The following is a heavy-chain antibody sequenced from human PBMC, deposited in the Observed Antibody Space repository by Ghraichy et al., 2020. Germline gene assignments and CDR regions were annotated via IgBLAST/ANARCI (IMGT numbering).Heavy chain of an antibody. D-gene: IGHD2-8*01. Sequence: GGSLRLSCAASGFSFSIYGMHWVRQAPAKGLEWVAAISYDSSITYFADSVRGRFTISRDNSKATLHLQMNSLRAEDTAVYYCAKGRSYCINVACSSSGAMDVGGQGTTVTVSS. V-gene: IGHV3-30*18. CDR3: AKGRSYCINVACSSSGAMDV. J-gene: IGHJ6*02. CDR2: ISYDSSIT. CDR1: GFSFSIYG.